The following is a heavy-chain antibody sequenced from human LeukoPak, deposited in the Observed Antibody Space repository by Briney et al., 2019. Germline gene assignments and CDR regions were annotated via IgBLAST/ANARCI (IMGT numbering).Heavy chain of an antibody. Sequence: PSETLSLTCTVSGDSISSYNYFWGWIRQPPGKGLEWVGSIYYRGNTYYNPSLKSRATLSADTSKKQFSLKVTSVTAADTAVYYCARASSGYYWDFDYWGQGALVTVSS. D-gene: IGHD3-22*01. J-gene: IGHJ4*02. V-gene: IGHV4-39*01. CDR2: IYYRGNT. CDR1: GDSISSYNYF. CDR3: ARASSGYYWDFDY.